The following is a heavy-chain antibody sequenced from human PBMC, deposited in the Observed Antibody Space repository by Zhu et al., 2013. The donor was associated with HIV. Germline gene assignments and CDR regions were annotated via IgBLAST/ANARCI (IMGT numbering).Heavy chain of an antibody. V-gene: IGHV3-21*04. D-gene: IGHD2-21*01. J-gene: IGHJ4*02. CDR2: ISSSSSYI. Sequence: EVQLVGSGGGLVKPGGSLRLSCAASGFTFSSYNMNWVRQAPGKGLEWVSSISSSSSYIYYADSVKGRFTISRDNANNSLYLQMNSLRAEDTAVYYCAKESPSPIAYCGGDCYLPDGYWGQGTLVTVSS. CDR1: GFTFSSYN. CDR3: AKESPSPIAYCGGDCYLPDGY.